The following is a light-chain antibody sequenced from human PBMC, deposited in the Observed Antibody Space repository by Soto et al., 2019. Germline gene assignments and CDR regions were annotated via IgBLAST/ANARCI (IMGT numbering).Light chain of an antibody. CDR1: HSISTW. CDR2: DAS. CDR3: QQYNSYPYT. V-gene: IGKV1-5*01. J-gene: IGKJ2*01. Sequence: DIQMTQSPSTVSASVGDAVTITCRASHSISTWLAWYQQKPGKAPNLLIYDASTLESGGPSGFSGSGSGTEFTLTISSLQPDDSATYYCQQYNSYPYTFGQGTKLEIK.